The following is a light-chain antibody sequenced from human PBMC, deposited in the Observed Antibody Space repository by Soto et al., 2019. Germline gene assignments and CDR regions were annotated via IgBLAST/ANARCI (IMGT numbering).Light chain of an antibody. CDR2: EGS. J-gene: IGLJ1*01. Sequence: QSVLTQPASVSGSPGQSITISCTGTSSDVGSYKFVSWYQQYPGKAPKLMIYEGSKRPSGVSDRFSGSKSGNTASLTISGFQAEDEADYFCCSYAGGSNVFGTGTKLTVL. CDR3: CSYAGGSNV. V-gene: IGLV2-23*03. CDR1: SSDVGSYKF.